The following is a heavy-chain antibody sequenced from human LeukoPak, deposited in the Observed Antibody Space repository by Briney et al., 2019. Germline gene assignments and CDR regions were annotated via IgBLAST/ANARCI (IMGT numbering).Heavy chain of an antibody. J-gene: IGHJ5*02. CDR3: AREYSSSWYSLVDQNWFDP. CDR2: ISSSSSYI. CDR1: GFTFSSYS. Sequence: GGSLRLSCAASGFTFSSYSMNWVRQAPGKGLEWVSSISSSSSYIYCADSVKGRFTISRDNVKNSLYLQMNSLRAEDTAVYYCAREYSSSWYSLVDQNWFDPWGQGTLVTVSS. V-gene: IGHV3-21*01. D-gene: IGHD6-13*01.